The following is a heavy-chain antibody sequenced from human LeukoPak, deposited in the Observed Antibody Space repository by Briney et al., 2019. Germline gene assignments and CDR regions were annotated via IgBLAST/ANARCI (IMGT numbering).Heavy chain of an antibody. Sequence: PGGTLRLSCATSGLTFTNSGMSWVRQPPGRGLEWVSSIGATNSNTYYADSVKGRFTISRDNSKSTLFLQMNSLRVGDTALYYCARAYGSSGYFQLPIDFWGQGTLVTVSS. J-gene: IGHJ4*02. V-gene: IGHV3-23*01. CDR1: GLTFTNSG. CDR2: IGATNSNT. CDR3: ARAYGSSGYFQLPIDF. D-gene: IGHD3-22*01.